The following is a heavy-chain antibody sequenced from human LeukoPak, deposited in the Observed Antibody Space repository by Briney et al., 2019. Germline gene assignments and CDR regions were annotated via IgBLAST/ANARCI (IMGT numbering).Heavy chain of an antibody. CDR3: ARGGGLDV. V-gene: IGHV3-7*03. Sequence: GGSLRLSCATSGFTFSAYNMHWVRQAPGKGLEWVASINHNGNVNYYVDSVKGRFTISRDNAKSSLYLQMSNLRAEDTAVYFCARGGGLDVWGQGATVTVSS. D-gene: IGHD3-16*01. CDR2: INHNGNVN. CDR1: GFTFSAYN. J-gene: IGHJ6*02.